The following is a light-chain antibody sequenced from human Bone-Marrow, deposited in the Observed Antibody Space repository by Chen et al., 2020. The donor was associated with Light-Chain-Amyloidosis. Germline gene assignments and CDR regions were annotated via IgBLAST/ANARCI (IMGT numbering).Light chain of an antibody. V-gene: IGLV1-47*01. CDR3: AAWDGSLRGVV. J-gene: IGLJ2*01. CDR2: NNN. Sequence: QSVLTQPRSASGTAGQRVLHSFSGGRSNIGKNYVYWYQQLPGAAPNLLIYNNNLRPSGVSERFSGDKSGNSASLGISGLRSEDEADYHCAAWDGSLRGVVFGGGAKLTVL. CDR1: RSNIGKNY.